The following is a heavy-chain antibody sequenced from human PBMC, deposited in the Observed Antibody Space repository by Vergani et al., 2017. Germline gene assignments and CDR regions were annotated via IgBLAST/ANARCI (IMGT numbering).Heavy chain of an antibody. D-gene: IGHD5-18*01. CDR1: GFTFSSYG. CDR2: IWYDGSNK. Sequence: QVQLVESGGGVVQPGRSLRLSCAASGFTFSSYGMHWFRQAPGKGLEWVAVIWYDGSNKYYADSVKGRFTISRDNSKNTLYLQMNSLRAEDTAVYYCAKATRGYSYDADYFDYWGQGTLVTVSS. J-gene: IGHJ4*02. V-gene: IGHV3-33*06. CDR3: AKATRGYSYDADYFDY.